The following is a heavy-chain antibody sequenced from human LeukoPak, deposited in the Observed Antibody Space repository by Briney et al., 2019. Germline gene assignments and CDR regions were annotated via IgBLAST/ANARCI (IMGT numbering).Heavy chain of an antibody. D-gene: IGHD2-2*01. V-gene: IGHV4-4*07. J-gene: IGHJ5*02. CDR1: GGSISTYY. CDR2: IYSSGST. Sequence: KPSETLSLTCTVSGGSISTYYWSWIRQPAGKGLEWIGRIYSSGSTNYNPSLESRVTMSVDTSQNQFSLKPSSVTAADTAVYYCVRESLVVFPYWFDPWGQGTLVTVSS. CDR3: VRESLVVFPYWFDP.